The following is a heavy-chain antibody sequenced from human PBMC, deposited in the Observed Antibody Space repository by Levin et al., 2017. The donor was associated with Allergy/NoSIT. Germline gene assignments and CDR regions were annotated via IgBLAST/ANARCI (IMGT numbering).Heavy chain of an antibody. V-gene: IGHV3-7*01. Sequence: GESLKISCAASGFTFSSYWMSWVRQAPGKGLEWVANIKQDGSEKYYVDSVKGRFTISRDNAKNSLYLQMNSLRAEDTAVYYCARESRLLWFRESNGDNWFDPWGQGTLVTVSS. J-gene: IGHJ5*02. D-gene: IGHD3-10*01. CDR2: IKQDGSEK. CDR1: GFTFSSYW. CDR3: ARESRLLWFRESNGDNWFDP.